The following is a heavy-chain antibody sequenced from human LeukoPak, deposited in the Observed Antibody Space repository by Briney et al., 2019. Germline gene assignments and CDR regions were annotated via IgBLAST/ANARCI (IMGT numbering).Heavy chain of an antibody. Sequence: GGSLRLSCAASGFTFSSYAMHWVRQAPGKGLEWVAVISYDGSNKYYADSVKGRFTISRDNSKNTLYLQMNSLRAEDTAVYYCARAAAYYYYYYYMDVWGKGTTVTVSS. V-gene: IGHV3-30*04. CDR3: ARAAAYYYYYYYMDV. J-gene: IGHJ6*03. D-gene: IGHD2-15*01. CDR2: ISYDGSNK. CDR1: GFTFSSYA.